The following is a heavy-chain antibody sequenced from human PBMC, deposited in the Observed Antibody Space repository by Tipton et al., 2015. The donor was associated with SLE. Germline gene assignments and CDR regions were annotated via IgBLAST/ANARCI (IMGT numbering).Heavy chain of an antibody. Sequence: TLSLTCTVSGGSIRSGRYYWSWIRQLPGKGLEWIGYIYNSGNTNYNPSLKSRVTISVDTSKNQFSLKLSSVTAADTAVYYCARAGGGDSNWFDPWGRGTLVTVSS. CDR1: GGSIRSGRYY. CDR2: IYNSGNT. CDR3: ARAGGGDSNWFDP. D-gene: IGHD2-21*01. V-gene: IGHV4-31*03. J-gene: IGHJ5*02.